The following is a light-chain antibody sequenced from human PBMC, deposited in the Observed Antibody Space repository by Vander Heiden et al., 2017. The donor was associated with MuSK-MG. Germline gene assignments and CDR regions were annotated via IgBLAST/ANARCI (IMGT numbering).Light chain of an antibody. CDR3: AAWEDSLNGFYV. V-gene: IGLV1-44*01. CDR1: SSNLGSNT. Sequence: QSVLTQPPSASGTPGQRVTISCSGSSSNLGSNTVNWYQQLPGTAPKLLIYSNNQRLSGVPERFSGSKSGTSAALAISGLQSEDEADYYCAAWEDSLNGFYVFGTGTKVTVL. CDR2: SNN. J-gene: IGLJ1*01.